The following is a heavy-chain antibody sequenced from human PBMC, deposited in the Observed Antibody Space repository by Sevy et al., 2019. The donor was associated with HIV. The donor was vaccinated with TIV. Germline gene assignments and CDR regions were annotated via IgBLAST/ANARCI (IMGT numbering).Heavy chain of an antibody. Sequence: GGSLRLACAASGFTFSNFAMSWVRRAPGKGLEWVSALPSGGGKTYYADSVKGRFTMSRDNSKNTLYLQMNSLRAEDTAVYYSAKDASGWPYYFDYWGQGTQVTVSS. CDR2: LPSGGGKT. D-gene: IGHD6-19*01. J-gene: IGHJ4*02. CDR1: GFTFSNFA. CDR3: AKDASGWPYYFDY. V-gene: IGHV3-23*01.